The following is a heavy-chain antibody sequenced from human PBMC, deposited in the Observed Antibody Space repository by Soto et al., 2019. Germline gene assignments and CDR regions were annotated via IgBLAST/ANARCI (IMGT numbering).Heavy chain of an antibody. CDR1: GFIFNNYV. D-gene: IGHD3-16*01. CDR3: TRGLGSLAPFDA. V-gene: IGHV3-23*01. J-gene: IGHJ3*01. Sequence: PGGSLRLSCAASGFIFNNYVMTWVRQAPGKGLEWVSGVKGNSGSTHYADSVKGRFTISRDDSKNALYLQMNSLRADDTAVYHCTRGLGSLAPFDAWGPGTRVTVSS. CDR2: VKGNSGST.